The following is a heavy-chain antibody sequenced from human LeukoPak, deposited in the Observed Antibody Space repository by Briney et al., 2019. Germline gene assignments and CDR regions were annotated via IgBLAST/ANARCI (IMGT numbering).Heavy chain of an antibody. V-gene: IGHV4-38-2*01. D-gene: IGHD3-10*02. J-gene: IGHJ4*02. CDR3: ATSVRATGNFDY. CDR2: TYHSGST. Sequence: SETLSLTCADSGYSISSGYYWGWIRQPPGKGLEWIGRTYHSGSTHYNPSLKSRDTILVDTFQKQLSLKKSSVTAANTGVYISATSVRATGNFDYWGQGTLVTVSS. CDR1: GYSISSGYY.